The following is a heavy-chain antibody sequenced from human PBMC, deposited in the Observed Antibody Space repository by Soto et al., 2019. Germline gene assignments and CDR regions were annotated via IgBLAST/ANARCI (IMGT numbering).Heavy chain of an antibody. CDR2: IYNSGST. V-gene: IGHV4-61*01. D-gene: IGHD6-19*01. J-gene: IGHJ4*02. CDR3: ARSGAGSGWL. Sequence: QVQLQESGPGLVEPSETLSLTCTVSGDSVSSGRYYWSWSRQPPGKGLEWIGYIYNSGSTNYKSSLVRRITISVGTSKNQFSLKLTSVTAADTAVYYCARSGAGSGWLGGQGTLVTVSS. CDR1: GDSVSSGRYY.